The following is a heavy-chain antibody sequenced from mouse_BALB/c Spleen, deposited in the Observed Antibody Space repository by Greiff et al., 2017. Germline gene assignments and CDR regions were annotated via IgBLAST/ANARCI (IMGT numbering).Heavy chain of an antibody. CDR2: IYPGGGYT. CDR3: ARSGDYGNYVWYFDV. J-gene: IGHJ1*01. CDR1: GYTFTNYW. Sequence: VQLQQSGAELVRPGTSVKISCKASGYTFTNYWLGWVKQRPGHGLEWIGDIYPGGGYTNYNEKFKGKATLTADTSSSTAYMQLSSLTSEDSAVYFCARSGDYGNYVWYFDVWGAGTTVTVSS. V-gene: IGHV1-63*02. D-gene: IGHD2-1*01.